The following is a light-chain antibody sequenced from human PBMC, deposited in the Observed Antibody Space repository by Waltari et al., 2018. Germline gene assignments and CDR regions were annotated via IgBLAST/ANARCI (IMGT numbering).Light chain of an antibody. J-gene: IGLJ3*02. Sequence: QPVLTQPPSSSASPGESARLTCTLPSHFNVGDFIIYWYQQRPGSPPRFLLYYNSDSEKAQGSGVPSRFSGSKDASANAGILLISGLQSEDEADYYCMLWPSNVWVFGGGTKLTVL. CDR3: MLWPSNVWV. V-gene: IGLV5-37*01. CDR1: SHFNVGDFI. CDR2: YNSDSEK.